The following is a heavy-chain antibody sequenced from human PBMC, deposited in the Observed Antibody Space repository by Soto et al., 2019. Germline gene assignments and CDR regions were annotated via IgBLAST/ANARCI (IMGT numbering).Heavy chain of an antibody. CDR3: GRGYDSLTGPIDS. D-gene: IGHD3-9*01. Sequence: QVQLVQSGAEVKKPGSSVKVSCKASGGTFSSYAISWVRQAPGQGLEWMGGIIPIFGTANYAQKFQGRVMMTADESTSKAYMELCRLRAEDTAVYYGGRGYDSLTGPIDSWGQGTLVTVSS. V-gene: IGHV1-69*12. CDR1: GGTFSSYA. J-gene: IGHJ4*02. CDR2: IIPIFGTA.